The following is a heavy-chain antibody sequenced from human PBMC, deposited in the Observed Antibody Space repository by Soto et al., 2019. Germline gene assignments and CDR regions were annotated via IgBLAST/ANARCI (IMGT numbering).Heavy chain of an antibody. V-gene: IGHV3-66*01. CDR3: ARAGYSYGPYDY. D-gene: IGHD5-18*01. CDR2: IYSGGST. Sequence: EVQLVESGGGLVQPGGSLRLSCAASGFTVSINYMSWVRQAPGKGLEWVSVIYSGGSTYYADSVKGRFTISRENSKNTLYLQMNSLRAGATALYYCARAGYSYGPYDYWGQGTLVTVSS. CDR1: GFTVSINY. J-gene: IGHJ4*02.